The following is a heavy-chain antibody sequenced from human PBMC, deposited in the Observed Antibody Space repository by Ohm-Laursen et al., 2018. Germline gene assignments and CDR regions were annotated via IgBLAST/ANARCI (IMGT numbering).Heavy chain of an antibody. V-gene: IGHV3-23*01. CDR1: GFTFSNYA. CDR3: AGRSGSPWWFFDL. J-gene: IGHJ2*01. D-gene: IGHD6-13*01. Sequence: SLRLSCAASGFTFSNYAMSWVRQPPGKGLEWVSAMSGSGGITTHADSVKGRFTISRDNSKNTLSLQMNGLRADDTAVYYCAGRSGSPWWFFDLWGRGTLVTVSS. CDR2: MSGSGGIT.